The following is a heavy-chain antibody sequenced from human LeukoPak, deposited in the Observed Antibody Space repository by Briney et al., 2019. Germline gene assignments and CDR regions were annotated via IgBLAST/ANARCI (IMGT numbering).Heavy chain of an antibody. CDR1: GFTFSSYA. CDR2: ISGSGGST. Sequence: GGSLSLSCAASGFTFSSYAMSWVRQAPGKGLEWVSAISGSGGSTYYADSVKGRFTVSRDNSKNTLYLQMNSLRAEDTAVYYCAKVREDIVVVPAAIFDYWGQGTLVTVSS. V-gene: IGHV3-23*01. D-gene: IGHD2-2*01. J-gene: IGHJ4*02. CDR3: AKVREDIVVVPAAIFDY.